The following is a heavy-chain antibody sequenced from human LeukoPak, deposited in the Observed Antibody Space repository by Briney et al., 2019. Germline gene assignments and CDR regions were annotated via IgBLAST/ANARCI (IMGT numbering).Heavy chain of an antibody. CDR1: GYTFTGYY. CDR3: ARDFWRGYYPEEDY. D-gene: IGHD3-3*01. Sequence: PSVKVSCKASGYTFTGYYMHWVRQAPGQGLEWMGWIHPNSGGTNYAQNYQGRVTMTRDTSISTAYMELSRLRSDDTVVYYCARDFWRGYYPEEDYWGQGALVTVSS. V-gene: IGHV1-2*02. CDR2: IHPNSGGT. J-gene: IGHJ4*02.